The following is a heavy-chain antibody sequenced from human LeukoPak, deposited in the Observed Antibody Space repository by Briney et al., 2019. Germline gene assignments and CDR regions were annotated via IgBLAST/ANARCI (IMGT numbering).Heavy chain of an antibody. D-gene: IGHD6-13*01. V-gene: IGHV3-21*04. CDR1: GFTFSSYS. J-gene: IGHJ4*02. Sequence: GGSLRLSCAASGFTFSSYSMNWVRQAPGKGLEWVSSISSSSSYIYYADSVKGRFTISRDNSKNTLYLQMNSLRAEDTAVYYCAKDREGSSWFSYFDYWGQGTLVTVSS. CDR2: ISSSSSYI. CDR3: AKDREGSSWFSYFDY.